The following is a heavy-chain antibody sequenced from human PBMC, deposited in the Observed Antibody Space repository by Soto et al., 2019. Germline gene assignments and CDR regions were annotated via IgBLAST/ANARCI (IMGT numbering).Heavy chain of an antibody. J-gene: IGHJ6*02. CDR1: GFSLSTSGMC. V-gene: IGHV2-70*11. Sequence: SGPTLVNPTQTLTLTCTFSGFSLSTSGMCVSWIRQAPGKALEWLARIDWDDDKYYSTYLKTRLTISKDTSKNQVVLTMTNMDPVDTATYYCARMTIGYDNKYHYYGMDVRGQGTTVTGSS. D-gene: IGHD5-12*01. CDR3: ARMTIGYDNKYHYYGMDV. CDR2: IDWDDDK.